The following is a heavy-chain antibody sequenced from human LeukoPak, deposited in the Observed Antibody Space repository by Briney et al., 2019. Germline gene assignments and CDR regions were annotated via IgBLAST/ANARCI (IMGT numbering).Heavy chain of an antibody. CDR1: GFTFSTFG. CDR3: AKAFLRSYSGVCDY. CDR2: IRYDGSNK. Sequence: GGSLRLSCAASGFTFSTFGMHWVRQAPGKGLEWVTFIRYDGSNKYYADSVKGRFTISRDNSKNTLYLQMNSLRAEDTAVYYCAKAFLRSYSGVCDYWGQGTLVTVSS. V-gene: IGHV3-30*02. J-gene: IGHJ4*02. D-gene: IGHD1-26*01.